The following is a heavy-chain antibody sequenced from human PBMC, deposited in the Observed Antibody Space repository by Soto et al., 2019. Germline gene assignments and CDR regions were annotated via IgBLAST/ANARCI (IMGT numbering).Heavy chain of an antibody. Sequence: PSQTLSLTCVISVDSVSSNSAAWNWIRQSPSRGLEWLGRTYYRSKWYNDYAVSVKSRITINPDTSKNQFSLQLNSVTPEDTAVYYYARDSPIYDFWSGYYAIESSGHFDYWGQGTLVTVSS. CDR1: VDSVSSNSAA. CDR3: ARDSPIYDFWSGYYAIESSGHFDY. V-gene: IGHV6-1*01. CDR2: TYYRSKWYN. J-gene: IGHJ4*02. D-gene: IGHD3-3*01.